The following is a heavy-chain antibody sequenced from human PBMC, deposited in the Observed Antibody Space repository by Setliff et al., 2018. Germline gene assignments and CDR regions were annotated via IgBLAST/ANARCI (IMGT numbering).Heavy chain of an antibody. Sequence: ASVKVSCKASGGTFTTYAITWVRQAPGQGLEWMGGIIPRFSTANIAQNFQGRVTISADXXTSTVYMELSSLRSEDTAVYYCARTARPNRYYNYMDVWGKGTKVTVSS. CDR3: ARTARPNRYYNYMDV. CDR2: IIPRFSTA. V-gene: IGHV1-69*13. D-gene: IGHD3-9*01. J-gene: IGHJ6*03. CDR1: GGTFTTYA.